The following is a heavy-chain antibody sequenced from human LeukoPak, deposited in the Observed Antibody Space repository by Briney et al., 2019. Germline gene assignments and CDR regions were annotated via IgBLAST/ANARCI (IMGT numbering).Heavy chain of an antibody. V-gene: IGHV4-61*02. Sequence: SETLSLTCAVSGGSISSSYWWSWIRQPAGKGLEWIGRIYTSGSTNYNPSLKSRVTISVDTSKNQFSLKLSPVTAADTAVYYCARGGYCGGDCYFYYWGQGTLVTVSS. CDR1: GGSISSSYW. D-gene: IGHD2-21*02. J-gene: IGHJ4*02. CDR2: IYTSGST. CDR3: ARGGYCGGDCYFYY.